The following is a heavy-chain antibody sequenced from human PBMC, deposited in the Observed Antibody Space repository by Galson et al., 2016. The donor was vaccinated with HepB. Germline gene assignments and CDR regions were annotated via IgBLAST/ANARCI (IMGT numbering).Heavy chain of an antibody. Sequence: SVKVSCKASGYTFTTYGISWVRQAPGQGLEWMGWISGYNGNTHYAQKFQDRVTLTRDTSTGTAYMDLWSLTSDDTAVYYCAREDWNPRYYFKGMDVWGQGTAVTVSS. V-gene: IGHV1-18*01. CDR2: ISGYNGNT. J-gene: IGHJ6*02. D-gene: IGHD1-1*01. CDR3: AREDWNPRYYFKGMDV. CDR1: GYTFTTYG.